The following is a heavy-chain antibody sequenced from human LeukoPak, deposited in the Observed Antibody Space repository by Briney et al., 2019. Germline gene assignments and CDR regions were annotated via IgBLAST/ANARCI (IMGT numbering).Heavy chain of an antibody. V-gene: IGHV4-61*02. D-gene: IGHD6-13*01. J-gene: IGHJ5*02. CDR2: IYTSGNT. CDR1: GGSISSGSYY. Sequence: SETLSLTCTVSGGSISSGSYYWSWIRQPAGKGLEWIGRIYTSGNTNYNPSLKSRVTISVDTSKNQFSLKLSSVTAADTAVYYCAREGGAAAGNWFDPWGQGTLVTVSS. CDR3: AREGGAAAGNWFDP.